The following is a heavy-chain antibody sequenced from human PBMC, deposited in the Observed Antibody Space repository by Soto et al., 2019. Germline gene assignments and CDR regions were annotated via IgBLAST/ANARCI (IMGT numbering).Heavy chain of an antibody. CDR3: TRHPYYSSTGWFDP. V-gene: IGHV3-73*02. Sequence: EVQLVESGGGLVQPGGSLKLSCAASGFTFSGSAMHWVRQASGKGLEWVGRIRSKANSYATAYDASVKGRFTISRDDSKNTAYLQMNSLKTEDTAVYYCTRHPYYSSTGWFDPWGQGTLVTVSS. J-gene: IGHJ5*02. CDR1: GFTFSGSA. D-gene: IGHD2-2*01. CDR2: IRSKANSYAT.